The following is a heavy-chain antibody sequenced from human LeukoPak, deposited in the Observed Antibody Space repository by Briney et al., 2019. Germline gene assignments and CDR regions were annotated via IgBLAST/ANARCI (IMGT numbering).Heavy chain of an antibody. Sequence: ASVKVSCKASGHTFTSYDINWVRQATGQGLEWMGWMNPNSGNTGYAQKFQGRVTITRNTSISTAYMELSSLRSEDTAVYYCARATYSGSYFHYYYYMDVWGKGTTVTVSS. J-gene: IGHJ6*03. D-gene: IGHD1-26*01. CDR1: GHTFTSYD. V-gene: IGHV1-8*03. CDR2: MNPNSGNT. CDR3: ARATYSGSYFHYYYYMDV.